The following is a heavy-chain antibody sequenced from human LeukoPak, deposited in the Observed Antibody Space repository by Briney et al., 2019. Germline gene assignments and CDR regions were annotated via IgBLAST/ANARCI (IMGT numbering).Heavy chain of an antibody. V-gene: IGHV4-39*07. J-gene: IGHJ4*02. Sequence: PSETLSLTCTVSGGSMSSSTYCWGWIRQPPGKGLEWIASMYYIGSTYYNPSLKSRVTISQDTSKNQFSLKLDSVTAADTALYYCVKEGFWGRGTLVTVSS. CDR2: MYYIGST. CDR3: VKEGF. CDR1: GGSMSSSTYC.